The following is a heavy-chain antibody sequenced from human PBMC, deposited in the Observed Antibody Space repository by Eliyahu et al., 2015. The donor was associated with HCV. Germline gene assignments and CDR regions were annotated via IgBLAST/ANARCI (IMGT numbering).Heavy chain of an antibody. V-gene: IGHV4-59*01. D-gene: IGHD3-3*01. CDR1: GGSISSYY. J-gene: IGHJ6*02. Sequence: LVKPSETLSLTCTVSGGSISSYYWSWIRQPPGKGLEWIGYIYYSGSTNYNPSLKSRVTISVDTSKNQFSLKLSSVTAADTAVYYCARVRSYDFWSGYSPNYYYGMDVWGQGTTVTVSS. CDR2: IYYSGST. CDR3: ARVRSYDFWSGYSPNYYYGMDV.